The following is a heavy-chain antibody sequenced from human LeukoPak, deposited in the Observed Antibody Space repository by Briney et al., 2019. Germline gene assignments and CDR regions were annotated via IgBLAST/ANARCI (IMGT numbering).Heavy chain of an antibody. J-gene: IGHJ4*02. V-gene: IGHV3-21*01. CDR2: ISSSSSYI. Sequence: GGSLRLSCAASGFTFSSYAMSWVRLAPGKGLEWVSSISSSSSYIYYADSVKGRFTISRDNAKNSLYLQMNSLRAEDTAVYYCARDSSGSYRRVDYWGQGTLVTVSS. D-gene: IGHD1-26*01. CDR1: GFTFSSYA. CDR3: ARDSSGSYRRVDY.